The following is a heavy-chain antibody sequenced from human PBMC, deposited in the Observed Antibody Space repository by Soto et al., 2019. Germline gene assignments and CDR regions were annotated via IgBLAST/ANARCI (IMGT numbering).Heavy chain of an antibody. CDR1: GGSISSYY. Sequence: SETLSLTCTVSGGSISSYYWSWIRQPPGKGLEWIGYIYYSGSTNYNPSLKSRVTISVDTSKNQFSLKLSSVTAADTAVYYCAREDNDYGGNFDYWGQGTLVTVSS. CDR3: AREDNDYGGNFDY. D-gene: IGHD4-17*01. J-gene: IGHJ4*02. V-gene: IGHV4-59*01. CDR2: IYYSGST.